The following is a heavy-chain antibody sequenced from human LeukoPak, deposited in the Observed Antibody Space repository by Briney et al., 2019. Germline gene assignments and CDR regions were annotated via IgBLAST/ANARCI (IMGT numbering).Heavy chain of an antibody. CDR3: SRESGPFCPFGY. J-gene: IGHJ4*02. Sequence: SDTLSLTCGVSGGSISGTNWWSWVRQPPGQGLEWIGEISLAGQTNYNPSLNGRVTMSLDKSSNQLSLHLTSVTAADTATYFCSRESGPFCPFGYWGQGTLVIVSS. V-gene: IGHV4/OR15-8*02. D-gene: IGHD1-26*01. CDR2: ISLAGQT. CDR1: GGSISGTNW.